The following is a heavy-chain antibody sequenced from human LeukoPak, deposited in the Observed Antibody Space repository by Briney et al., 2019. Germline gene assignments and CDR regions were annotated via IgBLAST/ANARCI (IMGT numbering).Heavy chain of an antibody. J-gene: IGHJ4*02. Sequence: GGSLRLSCAASGFTFSGSAMHWVRQASGKGLEWVGRIRSKANSYATAYAASVKGRFTISRDNSKNTLYLQMNSLRAEDTAVYYCAKGLYSSSWNYWGQGTLVTVSS. CDR2: IRSKANSYAT. V-gene: IGHV3-73*01. D-gene: IGHD6-13*01. CDR1: GFTFSGSA. CDR3: AKGLYSSSWNY.